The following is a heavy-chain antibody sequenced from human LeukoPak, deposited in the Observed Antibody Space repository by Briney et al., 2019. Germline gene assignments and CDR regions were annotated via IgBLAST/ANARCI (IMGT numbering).Heavy chain of an antibody. D-gene: IGHD2-15*01. J-gene: IGHJ5*02. Sequence: GGSLRLSCAASGFTFSNYWMTWVRQAPGKGLEWVSSISSSSSYIYYADSVKGRFTISRDNAKNSLYLQMNSLRAEDTAVYYCARALPNKDIVVVVAAKPNWFDPWGQGTLVTVSS. CDR1: GFTFSNYW. V-gene: IGHV3-21*01. CDR2: ISSSSSYI. CDR3: ARALPNKDIVVVVAAKPNWFDP.